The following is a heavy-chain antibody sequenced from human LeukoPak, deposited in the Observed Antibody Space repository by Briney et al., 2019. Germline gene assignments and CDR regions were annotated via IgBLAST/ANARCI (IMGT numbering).Heavy chain of an antibody. CDR2: ISGSGGST. D-gene: IGHD3-22*01. CDR3: ARAGLWDYSDSSGYHNGAFDI. J-gene: IGHJ3*02. CDR1: GFTFSSYA. Sequence: GGSLRLSCAASGFTFSSYAMSWVRQAPGKGLEWVSAISGSGGSTYYADSVKGRFTISRDNSKNTLYLQMNSLRSDDTAVYYCARAGLWDYSDSSGYHNGAFDIWGQGTMVTVSS. V-gene: IGHV3-23*01.